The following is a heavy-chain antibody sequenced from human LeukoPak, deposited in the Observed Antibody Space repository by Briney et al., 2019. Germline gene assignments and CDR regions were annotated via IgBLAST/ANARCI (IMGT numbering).Heavy chain of an antibody. CDR2: IYHSGST. D-gene: IGHD3-3*01. V-gene: IGHV4-38-2*01. Sequence: SEILSLTCAVSGYSISSGYYWGWIRQPPGKGLEWIGSIYHSGSTYYNPSLKSRVTISVDTSKNQFSLKLSSVTAADTAVYYCARGFPYYYYYYMDVWGKGTTVTVSS. CDR3: ARGFPYYYYYYMDV. CDR1: GYSISSGYY. J-gene: IGHJ6*03.